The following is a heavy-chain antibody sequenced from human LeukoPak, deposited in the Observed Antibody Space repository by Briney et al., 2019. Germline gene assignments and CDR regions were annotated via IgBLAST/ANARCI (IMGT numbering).Heavy chain of an antibody. V-gene: IGHV3-7*01. CDR2: IKQDGSET. Sequence: GGSLRLSCAASGFTFSSYAMHWVRQAPGKGLEWVASIKQDGSETYYVDSVKGRFTLSRDNAKKSLYLQMNSLRAEDTAVYYCARGAGYSYGRFFDYWGQGTLVTVSS. CDR1: GFTFSSYA. J-gene: IGHJ4*02. D-gene: IGHD5-18*01. CDR3: ARGAGYSYGRFFDY.